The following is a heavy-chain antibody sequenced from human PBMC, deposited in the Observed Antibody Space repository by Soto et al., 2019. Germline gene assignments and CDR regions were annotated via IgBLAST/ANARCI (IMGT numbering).Heavy chain of an antibody. CDR3: ARDSAQYDILAGSDFDY. CDR2: ISYDGSNK. Sequence: QVQLVESGGGVVQPGRSLRLSCAASGFTFSSYAMHWVRQAPGKGLEWVAVISYDGSNKYYADSVKGRFTISRDNSKNPLYLQLNSLSAEDTAAYYCARDSAQYDILAGSDFDYWGQGTLVTVSS. D-gene: IGHD3-9*01. V-gene: IGHV3-30*14. CDR1: GFTFSSYA. J-gene: IGHJ4*02.